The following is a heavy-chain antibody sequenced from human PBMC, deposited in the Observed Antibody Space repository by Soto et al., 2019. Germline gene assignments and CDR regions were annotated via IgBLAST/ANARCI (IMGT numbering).Heavy chain of an antibody. D-gene: IGHD2-15*01. CDR3: AKARTTYTDTYSHRTFDY. J-gene: IGHJ4*02. CDR1: GFTFSRFD. CDR2: ISQDGNTK. Sequence: QVQLVESGGGVVQPGRSLTLSCAASGFTFSRFDMHWVRQAPGKGLAWVAVISQDGNTKYYADSVKGRFTISRDKSSNTLFLQMNSLRAEDTAVYYCAKARTTYTDTYSHRTFDYWGQGILVTVSS. V-gene: IGHV3-30*18.